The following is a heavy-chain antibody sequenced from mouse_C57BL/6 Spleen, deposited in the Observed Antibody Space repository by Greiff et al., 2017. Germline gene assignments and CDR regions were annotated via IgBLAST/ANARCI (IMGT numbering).Heavy chain of an antibody. CDR3: ARALTTVPFDY. Sequence: QVQLQQPGAELVRPGSSVKLSCKASGYTFTSYWMDWVKQRPGQGLEWIGNIYPSDSETHYNQKFKDKATLTVDKSSSTAYMQLSSLTSEDSAVYYCARALTTVPFDYWGQGTTLTVSS. D-gene: IGHD1-1*01. V-gene: IGHV1-61*01. J-gene: IGHJ2*01. CDR1: GYTFTSYW. CDR2: IYPSDSET.